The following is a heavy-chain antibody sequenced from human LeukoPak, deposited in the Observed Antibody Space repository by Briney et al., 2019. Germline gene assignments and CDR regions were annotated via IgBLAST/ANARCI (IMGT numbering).Heavy chain of an antibody. J-gene: IGHJ4*02. Sequence: ASVKVSCKASGYTFTDYYIHWVRQAPGQGLEWMGRMNPNSGGTNYAQKFQGGVTMTRDTSINTAYMELRRLRSDDTAVYYCARDITLSSRGNFDYWGQGTLVTVSS. CDR1: GYTFTDYY. CDR3: ARDITLSSRGNFDY. D-gene: IGHD1-14*01. CDR2: MNPNSGGT. V-gene: IGHV1-2*06.